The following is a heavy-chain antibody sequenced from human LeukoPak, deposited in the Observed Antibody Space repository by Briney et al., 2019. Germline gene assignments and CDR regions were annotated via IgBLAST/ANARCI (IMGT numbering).Heavy chain of an antibody. CDR1: GGSFSGYY. Sequence: SETLSLTCAVYGGSFSGYYWSWIRQPPGRELEWIGEINHSGSTNYNPSLKSRVTISVDTSKNQFSLKLSSVTAADTAVYYCARANCSSTSCYLDYWGQGTLVTVSS. J-gene: IGHJ4*02. V-gene: IGHV4-34*01. CDR2: INHSGST. CDR3: ARANCSSTSCYLDY. D-gene: IGHD2-2*01.